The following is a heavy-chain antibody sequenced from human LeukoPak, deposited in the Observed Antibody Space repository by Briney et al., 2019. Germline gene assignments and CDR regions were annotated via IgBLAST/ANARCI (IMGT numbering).Heavy chain of an antibody. D-gene: IGHD5-24*01. Sequence: PGGSLRLSCAASGFTFSSYGMHWVRQAPGKGLEWVAVIWYDGSNKYYADSVKGRFTISRDNSKNTLYLQMTSLRAEDTAVYYCAKEGEMATISFDYWGQGTLVTVSS. CDR2: IWYDGSNK. CDR1: GFTFSSYG. V-gene: IGHV3-33*06. J-gene: IGHJ4*02. CDR3: AKEGEMATISFDY.